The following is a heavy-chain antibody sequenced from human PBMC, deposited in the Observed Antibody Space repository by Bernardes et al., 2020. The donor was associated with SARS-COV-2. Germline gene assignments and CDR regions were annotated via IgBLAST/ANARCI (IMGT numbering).Heavy chain of an antibody. D-gene: IGHD3-3*02. CDR3: ARKPVTRIFGVVINHLNPNKKTNYFDY. J-gene: IGHJ4*02. CDR2: IKGDGSQR. CDR1: GFTFSSYW. Sequence: GGSLRLSCAASGFTFSSYWMSWVRQAPGKGLEWVANIKGDGSQRRSVDSVRGRFTISRDNAKNLLYLQMNSLRAEDTAVYYCARKPVTRIFGVVINHLNPNKKTNYFDYWGQGTLVTVSS. V-gene: IGHV3-7*01.